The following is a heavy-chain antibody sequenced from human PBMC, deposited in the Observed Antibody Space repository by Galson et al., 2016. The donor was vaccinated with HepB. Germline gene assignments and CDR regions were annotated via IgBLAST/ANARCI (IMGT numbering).Heavy chain of an antibody. CDR1: GFTFNLYA. J-gene: IGHJ6*02. CDR2: ISGSGDST. V-gene: IGHV3-23*01. CDR3: AKSGFCTSSTCYRFYYYSGMDV. Sequence: SLRLSCAASGFTFNLYAMSWVRQAPGKGLEWVSSISGSGDSTYYADSVKGRFAISRDNSKNPLYLQMHSLRAEDTALYYCAKSGFCTSSTCYRFYYYSGMDVWGQGTTVTVSS. D-gene: IGHD2-2*01.